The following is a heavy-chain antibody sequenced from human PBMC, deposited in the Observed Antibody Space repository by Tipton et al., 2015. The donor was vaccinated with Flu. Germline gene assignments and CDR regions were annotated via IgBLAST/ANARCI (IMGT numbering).Heavy chain of an antibody. V-gene: IGHV4-59*01. Sequence: PGLVKPSETLSLSCAVSGGSLDSYYWSWIRQPPGKGLEYIGYIFYSGSTNYNPSLKSRVTISVDTTKNQFSLKLSSVTAADTAAYYCARETGWGYSYASHGPHFDIWGQGTMVTVSS. CDR3: ARETGWGYSYASHGPHFDI. CDR1: GGSLDSYY. CDR2: IFYSGST. D-gene: IGHD5-18*01. J-gene: IGHJ3*02.